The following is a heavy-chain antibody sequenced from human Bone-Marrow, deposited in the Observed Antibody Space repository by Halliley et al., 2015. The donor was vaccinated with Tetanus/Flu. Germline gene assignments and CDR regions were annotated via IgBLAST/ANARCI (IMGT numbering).Heavy chain of an antibody. CDR3: AKDRDITTIGNYLES. D-gene: IGHD1-1*01. J-gene: IGHJ4*02. V-gene: IGHV3-30*02. Sequence: VGFIWYDGSNKYYGDSVKGRFTISRDNSKNTVFLRMNSLRPEDTAVYYCAKDRDITTIGNYLESWGQGTLVIVSS. CDR2: IWYDGSNK.